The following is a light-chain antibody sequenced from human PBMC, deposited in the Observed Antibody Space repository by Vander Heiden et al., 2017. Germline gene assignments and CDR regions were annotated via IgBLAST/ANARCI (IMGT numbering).Light chain of an antibody. V-gene: IGLV2-11*01. Sequence: QSALTQPRPVSGPPGQSVTIASTGTSSDVGGVNHVSWYQQDHPGKAAKVIIDDGSKRPSGVPDRFAGSKAGNMASLTISGLQAEDEADYYCCSDAGSYSWVFGSGTKVTVL. J-gene: IGLJ1*01. CDR1: SSDVGGVNH. CDR3: CSDAGSYSWV. CDR2: DGS.